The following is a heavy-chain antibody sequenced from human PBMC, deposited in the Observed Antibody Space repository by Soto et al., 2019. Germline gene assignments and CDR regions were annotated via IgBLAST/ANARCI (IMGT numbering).Heavy chain of an antibody. Sequence: GESLKISCKGSGYSFTSYWISWVRQMPGKGLEWMGRIDPSDSYTNYSPSFQGHVTISADKSISTAYLQWSSLKASDTAMYYCARRAILGVVIIDGMDVWGQGTTVTVSS. CDR3: ARRAILGVVIIDGMDV. J-gene: IGHJ6*02. D-gene: IGHD3-3*01. CDR1: GYSFTSYW. V-gene: IGHV5-10-1*01. CDR2: IDPSDSYT.